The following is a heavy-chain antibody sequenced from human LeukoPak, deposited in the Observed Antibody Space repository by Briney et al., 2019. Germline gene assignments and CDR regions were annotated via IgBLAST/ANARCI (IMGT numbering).Heavy chain of an antibody. Sequence: SETLSLTCAVYGGSFSSYYWGWIRQPPGKGLEWIGSIYYSGSTYYNPSLKSRVTISVDTSKNQFSLKLSSVTAADTAVYYCARGEWELLRTDAFDIWGQGTMVTVSS. V-gene: IGHV4-39*07. CDR1: GGSFSSYY. D-gene: IGHD1-26*01. CDR2: IYYSGST. J-gene: IGHJ3*02. CDR3: ARGEWELLRTDAFDI.